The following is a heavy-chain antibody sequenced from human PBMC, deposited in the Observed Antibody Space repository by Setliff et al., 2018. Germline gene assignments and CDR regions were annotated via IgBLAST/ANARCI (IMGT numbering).Heavy chain of an antibody. D-gene: IGHD1-26*01. CDR2: IYSSGST. CDR1: GGSISSGSYY. Sequence: LSLTCTVSGGSISSGSYYWSWIRQPAGKGLEWIGRIYSSGSTKYNPSLKSRVTISGDTSKNQFSLKLSSVTAADTAVYYCARGAPGWELLSWFDPWGQGTLVTVSS. CDR3: ARGAPGWELLSWFDP. J-gene: IGHJ5*02. V-gene: IGHV4-61*02.